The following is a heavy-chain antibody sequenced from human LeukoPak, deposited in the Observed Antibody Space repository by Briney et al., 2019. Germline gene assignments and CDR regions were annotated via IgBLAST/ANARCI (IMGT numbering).Heavy chain of an antibody. V-gene: IGHV4-34*01. D-gene: IGHD4-11*01. J-gene: IGHJ5*02. CDR2: INHSGST. Sequence: SETLSLTCAVYGGSFSGYYWSWIRQPPGKGLEWIGEINHSGSTNYNPSLKSRVTISVDTSKNQFSLKLSSVTAADTAVYYCARDYSNLNLFDPWGQGTLVTVSS. CDR1: GGSFSGYY. CDR3: ARDYSNLNLFDP.